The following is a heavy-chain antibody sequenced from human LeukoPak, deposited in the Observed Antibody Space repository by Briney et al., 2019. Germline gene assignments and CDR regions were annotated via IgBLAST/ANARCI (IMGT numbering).Heavy chain of an antibody. CDR1: GFTFSSYA. CDR2: LSDNGVRT. CDR3: ARDERRAVADRFDY. V-gene: IGHV3-23*01. Sequence: PGGSLRLSCEASGFTFSSYAMTWLRQAPGKGLEWVSALSDNGVRTYYTDSVQGRFIISRDNSKNTLYLQMDSLRAEDTAVYYCARDERRAVADRFDYWGQGTLVTVSS. D-gene: IGHD6-19*01. J-gene: IGHJ4*02.